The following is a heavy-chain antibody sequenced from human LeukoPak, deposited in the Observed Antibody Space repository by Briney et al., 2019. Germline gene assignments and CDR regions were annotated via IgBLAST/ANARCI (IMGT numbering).Heavy chain of an antibody. D-gene: IGHD3-10*01. V-gene: IGHV4-39*07. J-gene: IGHJ3*02. Sequence: SETLSLTCTVSGGSISSNSHYWAWIRQPPGRGLEWVGSMFYGGSTYYNPSLKSRVTISVDKSKNQFSLKLSSVTAADTAVYYCAREQTGNYGSAFDIWGQGTMVTVSS. CDR1: GGSISSNSHY. CDR2: MFYGGST. CDR3: AREQTGNYGSAFDI.